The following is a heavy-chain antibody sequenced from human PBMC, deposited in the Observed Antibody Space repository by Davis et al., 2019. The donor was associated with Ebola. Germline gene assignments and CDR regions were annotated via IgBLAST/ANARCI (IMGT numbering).Heavy chain of an antibody. V-gene: IGHV4-59*08. CDR3: ARSRAFMEGTTSRPWLFDY. CDR2: IYYSGST. J-gene: IGHJ4*02. CDR1: GGSISSYY. Sequence: PSETLSLTCTVSGGSISSYYWSWIRQPPGKGLEWIGYIYYSGSTNYNPSLKSRVTISVDTSKNQFSLKLSSVTAADTAVYYCARSRAFMEGTTSRPWLFDYWGQGTLVTVSS. D-gene: IGHD1-1*01.